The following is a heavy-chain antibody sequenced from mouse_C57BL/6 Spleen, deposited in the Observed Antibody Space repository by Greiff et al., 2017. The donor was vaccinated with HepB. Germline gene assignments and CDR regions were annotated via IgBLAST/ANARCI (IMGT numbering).Heavy chain of an antibody. V-gene: IGHV3-1*01. D-gene: IGHD1-1*01. J-gene: IGHJ3*01. CDR3: ARGGGNYYGSSDAWFAY. CDR2: ISYSGST. CDR1: GYSITSGYD. Sequence: DVKLQESGPGMVKPSQSLSLTCTVTGYSITSGYDWHWIRHFPGNKLEWMGYISYSGSTNYNPSLKSRISITHDTSKNHFFLKLNSVTTEDTATYYCARGGGNYYGSSDAWFAYWGQGTLVTVSA.